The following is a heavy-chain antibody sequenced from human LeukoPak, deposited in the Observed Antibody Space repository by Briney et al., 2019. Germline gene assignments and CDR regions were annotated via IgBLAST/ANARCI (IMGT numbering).Heavy chain of an antibody. D-gene: IGHD1-26*01. CDR2: INNVGAT. V-gene: IGHV3-53*01. J-gene: IGHJ4*02. Sequence: GGSLRLSCVDSGFALINKYLSWVRQAPGKGLEWVSVINNVGATYYADSVRGRFTISRDNSKNTLLLQMSSLRAEDTAVYYCAREWANWGQGTLVTVSS. CDR1: GFALINKY. CDR3: AREWAN.